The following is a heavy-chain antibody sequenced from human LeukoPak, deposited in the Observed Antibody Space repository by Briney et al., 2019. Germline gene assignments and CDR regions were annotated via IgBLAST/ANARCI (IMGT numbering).Heavy chain of an antibody. CDR3: AKVSTLCSSTSCYSYYFDY. V-gene: IGHV3-43*02. CDR2: ISGDGGST. D-gene: IGHD2-2*01. Sequence: GGSLRLSCAASGFTFDDYAMHWVRQAPGKGLEWVSLISGDGGSTYYADSVKGRFTISRDNSKNSLNLQMNSLRTEDTALYYCAKVSTLCSSTSCYSYYFDYWGQGTLVTVSS. CDR1: GFTFDDYA. J-gene: IGHJ4*02.